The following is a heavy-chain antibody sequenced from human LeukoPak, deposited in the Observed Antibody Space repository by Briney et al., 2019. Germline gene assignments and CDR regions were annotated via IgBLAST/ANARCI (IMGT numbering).Heavy chain of an antibody. V-gene: IGHV3-21*01. D-gene: IGHD3-10*01. Sequence: GGSLRLSCAASGFTFSSYSMNWVRQAPGKGLEWVSSISSSSSYIYYADSVKGRFTISRDNAKNSLYLQMNSLRAEDTAVYYCARAYALLWFGELRYDAFDIWGQGTMVTVSS. J-gene: IGHJ3*02. CDR2: ISSSSSYI. CDR1: GFTFSSYS. CDR3: ARAYALLWFGELRYDAFDI.